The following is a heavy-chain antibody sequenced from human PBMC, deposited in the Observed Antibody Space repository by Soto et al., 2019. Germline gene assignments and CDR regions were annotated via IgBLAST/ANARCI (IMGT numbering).Heavy chain of an antibody. J-gene: IGHJ6*02. CDR1: GFTFSSFH. D-gene: IGHD3-22*01. CDR3: ARVVVVIPPGYYYAMDV. Sequence: GGSLRLSCAASGFTFSSFHMNWVRQAPWRGLEWVAYITSSSDTIYYSDSVKGRSTISRDNGKNSLFLQMNSLRDEDTAVYYCARVVVVIPPGYYYAMDVWGQGTTVTVSS. V-gene: IGHV3-48*02. CDR2: ITSSSDTI.